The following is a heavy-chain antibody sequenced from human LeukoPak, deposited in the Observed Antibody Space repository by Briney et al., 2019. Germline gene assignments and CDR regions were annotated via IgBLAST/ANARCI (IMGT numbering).Heavy chain of an antibody. CDR1: GFTFSSYW. CDR3: TRESPDYDILTGYNGGDY. Sequence: GGSLRLSCAASGFTFSSYWVSWVRQAPGKGLEWVGRIKSKTDGGTTDYAAPVKGRFTVSRDDSKNTVYLQMSSLKTEDTGVYYCTRESPDYDILTGYNGGDYWGQGTLVTVSS. V-gene: IGHV3-15*01. CDR2: IKSKTDGGTT. J-gene: IGHJ4*02. D-gene: IGHD3-9*01.